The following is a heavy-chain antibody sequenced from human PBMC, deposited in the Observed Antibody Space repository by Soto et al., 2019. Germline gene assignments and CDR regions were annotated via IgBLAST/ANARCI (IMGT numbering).Heavy chain of an antibody. CDR3: ASRGYRYGFSLXMDV. J-gene: IGHJ6*02. Sequence: SETLSLTCTVSGGSISSGGYSWTWIRQHTGKGLEWIGYIYYSGSTYYNPSLKSRVTISVDTSKNQFSLKLSSVTAADTAVYYCASRGYRYGFSLXMDVWGQGTTVTVSS. CDR1: GGSISSGGYS. CDR2: IYYSGST. D-gene: IGHD5-18*01. V-gene: IGHV4-31*03.